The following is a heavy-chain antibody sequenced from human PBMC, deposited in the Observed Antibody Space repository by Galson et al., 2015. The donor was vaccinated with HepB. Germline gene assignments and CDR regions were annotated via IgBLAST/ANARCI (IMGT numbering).Heavy chain of an antibody. J-gene: IGHJ3*02. CDR1: GLTFSSYA. CDR3: ASGLYRDAFDI. V-gene: IGHV3-23*01. D-gene: IGHD2-8*01. CDR2: ISGSGGST. Sequence: SLRLSCAASGLTFSSYAMTWVRQAPGKGLQGVSGISGSGGSTYYADSVKGRFTISRDNSKNTLYLQMSSLRAEDTAVYYCASGLYRDAFDIWGQGTMVTVSS.